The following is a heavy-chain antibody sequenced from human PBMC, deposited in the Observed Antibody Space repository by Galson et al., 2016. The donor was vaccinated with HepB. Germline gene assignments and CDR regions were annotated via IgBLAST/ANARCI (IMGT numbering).Heavy chain of an antibody. CDR3: ARGPPVAARTYYYGMDV. V-gene: IGHV4-31*03. J-gene: IGHJ6*02. CDR1: GGSISSGDYY. D-gene: IGHD2-15*01. Sequence: PLSLTCTVSGGSISSGDYYWSWIRQHPGKGLEWIGYIYNSGSTYYNPSLKSRITISVDMSKNQFSLKLNSVTAADTAVYYCARGPPVAARTYYYGMDVWGQGTTVTVSS. CDR2: IYNSGST.